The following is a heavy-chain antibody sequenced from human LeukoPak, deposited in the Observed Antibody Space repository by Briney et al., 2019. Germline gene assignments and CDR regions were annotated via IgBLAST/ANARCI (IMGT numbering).Heavy chain of an antibody. CDR2: INTDGSIT. Sequence: GGSLRLSCAASGFTFNTYWMHWVRQAPGKGLVWVSRINTDGSITNYADSVKGRSSISRDNAKNTLYLQMSSLRAEDTAVYYCARDRGPRTGFMVREAYDYWGQGTLVTVSS. CDR1: GFTFNTYW. CDR3: ARDRGPRTGFMVREAYDY. V-gene: IGHV3-74*01. J-gene: IGHJ4*02. D-gene: IGHD3-10*01.